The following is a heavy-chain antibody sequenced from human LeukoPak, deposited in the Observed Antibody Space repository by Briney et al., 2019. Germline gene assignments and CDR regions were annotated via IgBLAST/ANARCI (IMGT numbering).Heavy chain of an antibody. V-gene: IGHV1-69*05. CDR1: GGTFSSYA. CDR3: ARSRHRGGIAAYYYFDY. D-gene: IGHD6-13*01. Sequence: ASVKVSCKASGGTFSSYAISWVRQAPGQGLEWMGGIIPIFGTANYAQKFQGRVTITTDESTSTAYMELSSLRSEDTAVYYCARSRHRGGIAAYYYFDYWGQGTLVTVSS. J-gene: IGHJ4*02. CDR2: IIPIFGTA.